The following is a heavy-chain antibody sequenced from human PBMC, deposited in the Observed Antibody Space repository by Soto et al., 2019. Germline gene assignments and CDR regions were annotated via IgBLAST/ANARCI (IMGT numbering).Heavy chain of an antibody. V-gene: IGHV6-1*01. CDR1: GDSVSSNSAA. D-gene: IGHD1-26*01. J-gene: IGHJ4*02. CDR3: ARGEQYSGRIFDY. Sequence: SQTLSLTCGISGDSVSSNSAAWNWLRQSPSRGLEWLGRTYYRSKWYNDYAVSVESRITINPDTSKNHFSLQLNFVTPEDTAVYFCARGEQYSGRIFDYCGQGTLVTVS. CDR2: TYYRSKWYN.